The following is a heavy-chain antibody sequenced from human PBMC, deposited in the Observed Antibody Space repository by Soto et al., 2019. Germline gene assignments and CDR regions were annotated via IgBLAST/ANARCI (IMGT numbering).Heavy chain of an antibody. V-gene: IGHV3-23*01. J-gene: IGHJ4*02. CDR3: AKGYGANNLGGIDS. Sequence: GGSLRLSCAASGFTFSSYAMSWVRQAPGKGLEWVSAISGSGGSTYYADSVKGRFTISRDNSKNTLYLQMNSLRAEDTAVYYRAKGYGANNLGGIDSWGQGTLVTVSS. CDR1: GFTFSSYA. CDR2: ISGSGGST. D-gene: IGHD1-26*01.